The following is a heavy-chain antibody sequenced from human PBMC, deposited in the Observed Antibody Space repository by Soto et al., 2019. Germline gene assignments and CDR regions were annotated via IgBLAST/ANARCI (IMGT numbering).Heavy chain of an antibody. V-gene: IGHV4-31*03. D-gene: IGHD3-16*02. J-gene: IGHJ4*02. CDR1: GGSISSGGYY. CDR3: ARVYRYYPNFDY. CDR2: IYYSGST. Sequence: KTSETLSLTCTVSGGSISSGGYYWSWIRQHPGKGLEWIGYIYYSGSTYYNPSLKSRVTISVDTSKNQFSLKLSSVTAADTAVYYCARVYRYYPNFDYWGQGTLVTVSS.